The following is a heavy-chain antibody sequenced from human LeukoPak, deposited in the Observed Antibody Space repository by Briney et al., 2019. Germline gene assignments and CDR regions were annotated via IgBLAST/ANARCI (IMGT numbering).Heavy chain of an antibody. D-gene: IGHD4-23*01. J-gene: IGHJ4*02. V-gene: IGHV3-23*01. Sequence: GGSLRLSRAASGFPSSTYAMSWVRQAPGKGLEWVSSIRGSDGSTYYADSVKGRFAISRDNSKNTLYLQMNSLRAEDTAVYYCAKDVYGDYGGLDYWGQGTLVTVSS. CDR1: GFPSSTYA. CDR2: IRGSDGST. CDR3: AKDVYGDYGGLDY.